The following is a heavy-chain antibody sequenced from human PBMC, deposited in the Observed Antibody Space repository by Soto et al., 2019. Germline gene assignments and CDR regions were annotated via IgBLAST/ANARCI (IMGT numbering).Heavy chain of an antibody. Sequence: SETLSLTCTASGGSVTNSSYYWGWIRQSPGKGLEWIGSVYYRGRSYSKSSVKSRVTISVDTSKNRFSLSLNSVTASDTAVYFCVSQRTTVPTQAYFDYWGPGALVTVSS. V-gene: IGHV4-39*01. J-gene: IGHJ4*02. D-gene: IGHD4-17*01. CDR3: VSQRTTVPTQAYFDY. CDR1: GGSVTNSSYY. CDR2: VYYRGRS.